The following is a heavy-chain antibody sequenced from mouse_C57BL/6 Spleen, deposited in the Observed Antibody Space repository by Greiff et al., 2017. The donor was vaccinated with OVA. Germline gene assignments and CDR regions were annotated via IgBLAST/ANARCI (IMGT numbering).Heavy chain of an antibody. CDR1: GFSLTSYA. J-gene: IGHJ4*01. Sequence: VQRVESGPGLVAPSQSLSITCTVSGFSLTSYAISWVRQPPGKGLEWLGVIWTGGGTNYNSALKSRLSISKDNSKSQVFLKMNSLQTDDTARYYCARNLDYDYDDGLMDYWGQGTSVTVSS. D-gene: IGHD2-4*01. CDR3: ARNLDYDYDDGLMDY. CDR2: IWTGGGT. V-gene: IGHV2-9-1*01.